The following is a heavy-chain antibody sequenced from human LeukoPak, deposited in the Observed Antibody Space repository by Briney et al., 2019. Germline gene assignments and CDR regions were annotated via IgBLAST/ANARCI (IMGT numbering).Heavy chain of an antibody. Sequence: GGSLRLSCAASGFTFSSYAMSWVRQAPGKGLEWVSAISGSGGSTYYADSVKGRFTISRNNSKNTLYLQMNSLRAEDTAVYYCAKGGWIQIDPVGMDVWGKGTTVTVSS. D-gene: IGHD5-18*01. J-gene: IGHJ6*04. CDR2: ISGSGGST. CDR1: GFTFSSYA. V-gene: IGHV3-23*01. CDR3: AKGGWIQIDPVGMDV.